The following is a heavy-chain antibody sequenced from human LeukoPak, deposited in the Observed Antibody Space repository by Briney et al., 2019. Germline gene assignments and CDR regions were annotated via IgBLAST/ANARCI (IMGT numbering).Heavy chain of an antibody. CDR1: GGSISSYY. Sequence: PSETLSLTCTVSGGSISSYYWSWIRQTAGKGLEWIGRIYTSGSTHYNPSLKSRVTMSVDTSTNQFSLKLSSLTAADTPAYYCARVCSGGSSRPLDAFDIWGQGTMVTVSS. J-gene: IGHJ3*02. CDR3: ARVCSGGSSRPLDAFDI. D-gene: IGHD2-15*01. V-gene: IGHV4-4*07. CDR2: IYTSGST.